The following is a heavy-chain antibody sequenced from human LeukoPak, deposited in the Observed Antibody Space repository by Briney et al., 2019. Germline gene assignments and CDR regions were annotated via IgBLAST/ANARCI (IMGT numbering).Heavy chain of an antibody. CDR3: ARQGLSGGYYFDY. Sequence: GESLKISCKGSGYSFTSYWINWVRQMPGKGLGWMGRIDPSDSYTNYSPSFQGHVTLSADKSITTAYLQWSSLKASDTAMYYCARQGLSGGYYFDYWGQGTLVTVSS. D-gene: IGHD3-10*01. V-gene: IGHV5-10-1*01. CDR2: IDPSDSYT. J-gene: IGHJ4*02. CDR1: GYSFTSYW.